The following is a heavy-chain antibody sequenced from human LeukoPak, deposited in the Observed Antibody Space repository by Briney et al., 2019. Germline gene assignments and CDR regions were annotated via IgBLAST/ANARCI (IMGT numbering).Heavy chain of an antibody. J-gene: IGHJ4*02. CDR3: ASEYCYDSSGYYYVSSYLDY. CDR2: ISSSSSYI. Sequence: GGSLRLSCAASGFTFSSYSMNWVRQAPGKGLEWVSSISSSSSYIYYADSVKGRFTISRDNAKNSLYLQMNSLRAEDTAVYYCASEYCYDSSGYYYVSSYLDYWGQGTLVTVSS. V-gene: IGHV3-21*01. CDR1: GFTFSSYS. D-gene: IGHD3-22*01.